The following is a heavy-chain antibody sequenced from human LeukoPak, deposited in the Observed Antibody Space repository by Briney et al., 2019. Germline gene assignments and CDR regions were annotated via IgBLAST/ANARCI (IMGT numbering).Heavy chain of an antibody. CDR2: ISAYNGNT. CDR1: GYTFTSYG. J-gene: IGHJ5*02. D-gene: IGHD3-3*01. CDR3: ARTYYDFWSGYNRFDP. V-gene: IGHV1-18*01. Sequence: ASVKVSCKASGYTFTSYGISWVRQAPGQGLEWMGWISAYNGNTNYAQKLQGRVTMTTDTSTSTAYMELSRLRSDDTAVYYCARTYYDFWSGYNRFDPWGQGTLVTVSS.